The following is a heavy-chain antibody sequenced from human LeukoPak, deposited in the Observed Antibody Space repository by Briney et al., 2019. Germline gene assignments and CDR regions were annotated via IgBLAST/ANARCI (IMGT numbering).Heavy chain of an antibody. D-gene: IGHD2-2*01. CDR2: INHSGST. CDR3: ARGGVLAAIWFDP. J-gene: IGHJ5*02. CDR1: GGSFSGYY. V-gene: IGHV4-34*01. Sequence: SETLSLTCAVYGGSFSGYYWSWIRQPPGKGLEWIGEINHSGSTNYNPSLKSRVTISVDTSKNQFSLKLSSVTAADTAVHYCARGGVLAAIWFDPWGQGTLVTVSS.